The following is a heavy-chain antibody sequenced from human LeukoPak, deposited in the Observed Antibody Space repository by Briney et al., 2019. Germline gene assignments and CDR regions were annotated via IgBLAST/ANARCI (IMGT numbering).Heavy chain of an antibody. Sequence: SVKVSCKASGGTFSSYAISWVRQAPGQGLEWMGRIIPIFGTANYAQKFQGRVTITTDESTSTAYMELSSLRSEDTAVYYCATPVKRGYSYGYYVYWGQGALVTVSS. J-gene: IGHJ4*02. V-gene: IGHV1-69*05. D-gene: IGHD5-18*01. CDR2: IIPIFGTA. CDR1: GGTFSSYA. CDR3: ATPVKRGYSYGYYVY.